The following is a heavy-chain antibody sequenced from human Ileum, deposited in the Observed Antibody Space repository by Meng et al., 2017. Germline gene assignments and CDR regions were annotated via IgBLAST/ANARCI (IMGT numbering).Heavy chain of an antibody. J-gene: IGHJ4*02. Sequence: GESLKISCAASGFTLSVHYMDWVRQVPGKGLEWVARSKNKINGYITEYAASVEGRFTISRDDSQNSLVLEMTSLKTEDSAVYYCTREHTEIESIDYWGRGTLVTVSS. CDR3: TREHTEIESIDY. CDR2: SKNKINGYIT. D-gene: IGHD5-18*01. CDR1: GFTLSVHY. V-gene: IGHV3-72*01.